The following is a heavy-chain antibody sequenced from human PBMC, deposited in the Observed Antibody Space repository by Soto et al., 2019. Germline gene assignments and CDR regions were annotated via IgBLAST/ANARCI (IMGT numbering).Heavy chain of an antibody. Sequence: SSETLSLTCAVYGGTFSGYYWSWIRQPPGKGLEWIGEINHSGSTNYNPSLKSRVTISVDTSKNQFSLKLSSVTAADTAVYYCARVPYSSGWYVGAFDIWGQGTMVT. CDR1: GGTFSGYY. J-gene: IGHJ3*02. V-gene: IGHV4-34*01. D-gene: IGHD6-19*01. CDR3: ARVPYSSGWYVGAFDI. CDR2: INHSGST.